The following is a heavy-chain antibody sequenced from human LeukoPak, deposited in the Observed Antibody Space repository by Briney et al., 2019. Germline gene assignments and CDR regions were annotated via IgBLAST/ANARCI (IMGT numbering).Heavy chain of an antibody. V-gene: IGHV4-34*01. D-gene: IGHD3-16*01. CDR1: GGSFSGYY. J-gene: IGHJ4*02. CDR2: INHSGST. CDR3: ARGRRYYPYLAFDY. Sequence: DPSETLSLTCAVYGGSFSGYYWSWIRQPPGKGLVWIGEINHSGSTNYNPSLKSRVTISVDTSKNQFSLKLSSVTAADTAVYYCARGRRYYPYLAFDYWGQGTLVTVSS.